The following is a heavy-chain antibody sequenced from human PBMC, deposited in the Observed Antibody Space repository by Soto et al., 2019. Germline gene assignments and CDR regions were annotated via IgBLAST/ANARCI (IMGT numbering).Heavy chain of an antibody. CDR3: ATTFYDSSGYSPFDY. V-gene: IGHV1-24*01. CDR2: FDPEDGET. J-gene: IGHJ4*02. D-gene: IGHD3-22*01. Sequence: EASVKVSCKVSGYTLTELSMHWVRQAPGKGLEWMGGFDPEDGETIYAQKFQGRVTMTEDTSTDTAYLELSSLRSEDTAVYYCATTFYDSSGYSPFDYWGQGTLVTVSS. CDR1: GYTLTELS.